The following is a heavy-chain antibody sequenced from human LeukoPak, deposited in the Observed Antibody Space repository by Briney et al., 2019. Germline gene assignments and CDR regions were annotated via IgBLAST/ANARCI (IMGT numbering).Heavy chain of an antibody. V-gene: IGHV3-73*01. D-gene: IGHD3-10*02. CDR1: GFTFSGSA. CDR3: AELGITMIGGV. Sequence: GGSLRLSCAASGFTFSGSAMHWVRQASGKGLQWLGRIRNKVNNYATAYAASVKGRFIISRDESKDTAYLQMNSLRAEDTAVYYCAELGITMIGGVWGKGTTVTISS. CDR2: IRNKVNNYAT. J-gene: IGHJ6*04.